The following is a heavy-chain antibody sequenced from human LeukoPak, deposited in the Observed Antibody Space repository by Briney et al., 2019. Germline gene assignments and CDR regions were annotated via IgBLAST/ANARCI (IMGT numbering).Heavy chain of an antibody. J-gene: IGHJ4*02. CDR1: GFTVSSNY. CDR2: IYSGGST. Sequence: PGGSLRLSCAASGFTVSSNYMSWVRQAPGKGLEWVSVIYSGGSTYYADSVKGRFTISRDNSKNTLYLQMNSLGAEDTAVYYCAREIAKRYFDYWGQGTLVTVSS. V-gene: IGHV3-66*01. D-gene: IGHD3-22*01. CDR3: AREIAKRYFDY.